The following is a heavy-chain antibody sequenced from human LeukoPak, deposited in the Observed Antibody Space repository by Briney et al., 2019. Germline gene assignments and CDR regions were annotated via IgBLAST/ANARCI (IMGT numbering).Heavy chain of an antibody. J-gene: IGHJ4*02. Sequence: VGSLRLSCAASGFTFDDYGMSWVRQAPGKGLEWVSGIIWSGGSTGYADSVKGRFTISIDNAKNSLYLQMNSLRAEDTALYYCARDDYGSGSWSDYWGEGTLVTVSS. CDR1: GFTFDDYG. D-gene: IGHD3-10*01. CDR3: ARDDYGSGSWSDY. CDR2: IIWSGGST. V-gene: IGHV3-20*04.